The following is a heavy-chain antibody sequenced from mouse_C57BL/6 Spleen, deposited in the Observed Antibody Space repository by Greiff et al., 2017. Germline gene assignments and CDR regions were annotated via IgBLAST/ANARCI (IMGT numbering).Heavy chain of an antibody. V-gene: IGHV3-6*01. D-gene: IGHD2-5*01. CDR3: AIGTYYSNSYYAMDY. CDR2: ISYDGSN. CDR1: GYSITSGYY. Sequence: EVQRVESGPGLVKPSQSLSLTCSVTGYSITSGYYWNWIRQFPGNKLEWMGYISYDGSNNYNTSLKNRISITRDTSKNQFFLKLNSVTTEDTATYYCAIGTYYSNSYYAMDYWGQGTSVTVSS. J-gene: IGHJ4*01.